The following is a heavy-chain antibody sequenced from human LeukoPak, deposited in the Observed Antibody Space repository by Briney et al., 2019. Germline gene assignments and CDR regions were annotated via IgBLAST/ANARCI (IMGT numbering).Heavy chain of an antibody. D-gene: IGHD1-26*01. CDR1: GYSISSGYY. Sequence: KPSETLSLTCAVSGYSISSGYYWGWIRQPPGKGLEWIGSIYNSGSTYYNPSLKSRVTISVDTSKNQFSLKLSSVTAADTAVYYCARDTLVGATNFDYWGQGTLVTVSS. J-gene: IGHJ4*02. V-gene: IGHV4-38-2*02. CDR2: IYNSGST. CDR3: ARDTLVGATNFDY.